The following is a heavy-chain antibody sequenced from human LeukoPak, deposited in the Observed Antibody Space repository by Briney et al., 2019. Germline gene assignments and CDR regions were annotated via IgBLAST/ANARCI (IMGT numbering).Heavy chain of an antibody. CDR3: ARDPADSSGYYYGGY. CDR1: GFTFSSYW. CDR2: ISSSSSTI. V-gene: IGHV3-48*04. Sequence: GGSLRLSCAASGFTFSSYWMSWVRQAPGKGLEWVSYISSSSSTIYYADSVKGRFTISRDNAKNSLYLQMNSLRAEDTAVYYCARDPADSSGYYYGGYWGQGTLVTVSS. D-gene: IGHD3-22*01. J-gene: IGHJ4*02.